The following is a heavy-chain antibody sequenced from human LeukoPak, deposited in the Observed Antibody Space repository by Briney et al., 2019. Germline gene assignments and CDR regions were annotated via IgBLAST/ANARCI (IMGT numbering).Heavy chain of an antibody. Sequence: GGSLRLSCEASGFTFSNNWMSWVRQAPGKGLEWVASIKRDGGKTPYVDSVKGRFTISRDNAKNSLYLEMNSLRAEDTAVYFCAKDNPLPLWGQGTLVSVSS. V-gene: IGHV3-7*04. CDR3: AKDNPLPL. J-gene: IGHJ4*02. CDR2: IKRDGGKT. CDR1: GFTFSNNW. D-gene: IGHD1-14*01.